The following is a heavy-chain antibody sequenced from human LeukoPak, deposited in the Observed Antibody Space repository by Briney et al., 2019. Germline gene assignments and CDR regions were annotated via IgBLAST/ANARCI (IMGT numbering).Heavy chain of an antibody. CDR2: ISFDGGST. J-gene: IGHJ3*01. D-gene: IGHD3-16*01. Sequence: GGSLRLSCSASGFTLSNYAMHWVRQAPGRGLEYVSGISFDGGSTYCVDSVKGRFTISRDSSKNTLYLQMSSLRAEDTAVYYCVKDPYGAFDVWGQGTMVTVSS. CDR1: GFTLSNYA. CDR3: VKDPYGAFDV. V-gene: IGHV3-64*03.